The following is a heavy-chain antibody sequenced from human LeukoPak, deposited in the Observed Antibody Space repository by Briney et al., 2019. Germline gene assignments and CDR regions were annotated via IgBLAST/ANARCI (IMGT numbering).Heavy chain of an antibody. V-gene: IGHV3-30-3*01. Sequence: PGGSLRLSCAASGFTFSSYAMHWVRQAPGKGLEWVAVISYDGSNKYYADSVKGRFTISRDNSKNTLHLQMNSLRAEDTAVYYCASPPAHLEWILSMIFDYWGQGTLVTVSS. CDR1: GFTFSSYA. CDR2: ISYDGSNK. J-gene: IGHJ4*02. D-gene: IGHD3-3*01. CDR3: ASPPAHLEWILSMIFDY.